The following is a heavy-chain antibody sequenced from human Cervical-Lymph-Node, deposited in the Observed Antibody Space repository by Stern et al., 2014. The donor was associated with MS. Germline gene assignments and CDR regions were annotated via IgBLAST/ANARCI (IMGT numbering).Heavy chain of an antibody. J-gene: IGHJ6*02. D-gene: IGHD6-6*01. V-gene: IGHV3-15*02. CDR3: TTDRRNPYYAMDV. Sequence: EVQLVESGGALVKPGGSLRLSCTASGLTFSNFWMTWVRQAPGQGLEWVGRIKSKTDGGTIDYAEPVKGRFTISRDDSKNTLYVEMNSLTTDDTAVYYCTTDRRNPYYAMDVWGQGTTVTVSS. CDR2: IKSKTDGGTI. CDR1: GLTFSNFW.